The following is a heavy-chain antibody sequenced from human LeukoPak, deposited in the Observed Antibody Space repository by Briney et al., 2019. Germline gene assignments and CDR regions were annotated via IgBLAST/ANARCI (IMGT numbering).Heavy chain of an antibody. CDR3: ARHGGGGSHNPPYYYGMDV. CDR2: INHSGST. D-gene: IGHD1-26*01. Sequence: SETLSLTCAVYGGSFSGYYWSWIRQPPGKGLEWIGEINHSGSTNYNPSLKSRVTISVDTSRNQFSLKVSSVTAADTAVYYCARHGGGGSHNPPYYYGMDVWGQGTTVTVSS. J-gene: IGHJ6*02. V-gene: IGHV4-34*01. CDR1: GGSFSGYY.